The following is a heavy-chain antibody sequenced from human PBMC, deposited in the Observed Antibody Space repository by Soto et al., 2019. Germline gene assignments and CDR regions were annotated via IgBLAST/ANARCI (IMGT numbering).Heavy chain of an antibody. CDR2: INHSGST. CDR1: GGSFSGYY. D-gene: IGHD6-19*01. J-gene: IGHJ6*02. Sequence: PSETLSLTCAVYGGSFSGYYWSWIRQPPGKGLEWIGEINHSGSTNYNPSLKSRVTISVDTSKNQFSLKLSSVTDADTAVYDCARAQVYYSSGWYKSASYGMDVWGQGTTVTVSS. CDR3: ARAQVYYSSGWYKSASYGMDV. V-gene: IGHV4-34*01.